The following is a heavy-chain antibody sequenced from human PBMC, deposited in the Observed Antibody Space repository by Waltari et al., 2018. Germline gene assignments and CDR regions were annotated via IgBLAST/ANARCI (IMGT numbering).Heavy chain of an antibody. CDR1: GGTFSSYA. Sequence: QVQLVQSGAEVKKPGSSVKVSCKASGGTFSSYAISWVRQAPGQGLEWMGGIIPIVGTANFAQKFQGRVTITADEATSTAYMELSSLRSEDTAVYYCAALAAAGPDSDYWGQGTLVTVSS. V-gene: IGHV1-69*01. CDR3: AALAAAGPDSDY. D-gene: IGHD6-13*01. CDR2: IIPIVGTA. J-gene: IGHJ4*02.